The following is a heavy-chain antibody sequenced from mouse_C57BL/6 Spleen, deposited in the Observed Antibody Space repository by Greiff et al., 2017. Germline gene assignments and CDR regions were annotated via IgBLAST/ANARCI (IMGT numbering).Heavy chain of an antibody. D-gene: IGHD1-1*01. CDR2: IHPNSGST. V-gene: IGHV1-64*01. Sequence: VQLQQPGAELVKPGASVKLSCKASGYTFTSYWMHWVKQRPGQGLEWIGMIHPNSGSTNYNEKFKSKATLTVDKSSSTAYMQLSSLTSEDSAVYYCARNLFITTVVATRYFDVWGTGTTVTVSS. CDR3: ARNLFITTVVATRYFDV. J-gene: IGHJ1*03. CDR1: GYTFTSYW.